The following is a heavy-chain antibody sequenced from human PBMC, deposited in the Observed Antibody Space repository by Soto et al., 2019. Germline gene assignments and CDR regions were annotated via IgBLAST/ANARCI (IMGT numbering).Heavy chain of an antibody. Sequence: ASVKVSCKASGYTFTSYGISWGRQAPGQGLEWMVWISAYNGNTNYAQKLQGRGTMTTDTATSTAYMGLRSLRSDDTAVYYCARADSSSWPYYYYYGMDVWGQGTTVTVYS. V-gene: IGHV1-18*04. CDR2: ISAYNGNT. D-gene: IGHD6-6*01. J-gene: IGHJ6*02. CDR3: ARADSSSWPYYYYYGMDV. CDR1: GYTFTSYG.